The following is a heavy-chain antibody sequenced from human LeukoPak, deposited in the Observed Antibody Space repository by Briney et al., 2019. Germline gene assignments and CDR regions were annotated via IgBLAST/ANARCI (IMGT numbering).Heavy chain of an antibody. CDR2: FDPEDGET. D-gene: IGHD3-10*01. CDR3: ARGVTMVRGVITANWFDP. V-gene: IGHV1-24*01. Sequence: ASVKVSCKVSGYTLTELSMHWVRQAPGKGLEWMGGFDPEDGETIYAQKFQGRVTMTEDTSTDTAYMELSSLRSEDTAVYYCARGVTMVRGVITANWFDPWGQGTLVTVSS. CDR1: GYTLTELS. J-gene: IGHJ5*02.